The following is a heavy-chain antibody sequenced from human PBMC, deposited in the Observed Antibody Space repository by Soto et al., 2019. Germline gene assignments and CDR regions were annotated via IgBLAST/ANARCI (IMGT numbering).Heavy chain of an antibody. CDR2: ISSSSSTI. CDR3: ARRIQIWLRGFPGAFDI. D-gene: IGHD5-18*01. CDR1: GFTFSSYS. V-gene: IGHV3-48*02. Sequence: EVQLVESGGGLVQPGGSLRLSCAASGFTFSSYSMNWVRQAPGKGLEWVSYISSSSSTIYYADSVKGRFTISRDNAKNSLYLQMNSLRDEDTAVYYCARRIQIWLRGFPGAFDIWGQGTMVTVSS. J-gene: IGHJ3*02.